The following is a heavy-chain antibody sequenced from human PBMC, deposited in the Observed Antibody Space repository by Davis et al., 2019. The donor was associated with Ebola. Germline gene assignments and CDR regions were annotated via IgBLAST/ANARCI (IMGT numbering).Heavy chain of an antibody. Sequence: PGGSLRLSCAASGFTLSDHYMDWVRQAPGKGLQWVGRTRNRANSYTTEYAASVKGRFTISRDDSKNSLYLQMNSLRTEDTALYYYARSCSSTNCYPDYWGQGTLVTVSS. CDR1: GFTLSDHY. D-gene: IGHD2-2*01. J-gene: IGHJ4*02. V-gene: IGHV3-72*01. CDR2: TRNRANSYTT. CDR3: ARSCSSTNCYPDY.